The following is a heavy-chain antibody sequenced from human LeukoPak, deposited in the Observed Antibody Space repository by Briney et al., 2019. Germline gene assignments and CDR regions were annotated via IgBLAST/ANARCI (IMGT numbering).Heavy chain of an antibody. V-gene: IGHV3-23*01. CDR2: ISAGGDIT. J-gene: IGHJ5*02. CDR1: GFTFRTFP. Sequence: GGSLRLSCAASGFTFRTFPMGWVRQAPGKGLEWVSAISAGGDITLYSDSVRGRFTISRDNSKETLYLQMNSLRAEDTALYYCASPTEGGSNWFDPWGQGTLVTVSS. CDR3: ASPTEGGSNWFDP. D-gene: IGHD3-16*01.